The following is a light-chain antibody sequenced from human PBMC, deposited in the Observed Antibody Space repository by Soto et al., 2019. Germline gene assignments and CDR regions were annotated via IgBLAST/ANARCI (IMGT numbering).Light chain of an antibody. CDR3: QQYNSYIT. CDR2: DAS. Sequence: DIQMTQSPSTLSASVGDRVTITCRASQIISSWLAWYQQKPGRAPNLLIYDASTLESGVPSRFSGSGSGTEFTLTISILQPDDFATYYCQQYNSYITFGQGTRLEIK. CDR1: QIISSW. J-gene: IGKJ5*01. V-gene: IGKV1-5*01.